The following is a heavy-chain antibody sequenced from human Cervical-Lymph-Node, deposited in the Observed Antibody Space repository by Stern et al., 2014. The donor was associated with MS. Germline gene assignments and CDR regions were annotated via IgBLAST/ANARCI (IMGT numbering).Heavy chain of an antibody. CDR2: TYYSGGT. CDR1: GASISNYF. D-gene: IGHD2/OR15-2a*01. Sequence: QVQLQESSPGLVKPSETLSLTCTVSGASISNYFWNWIRQPPGKGLEWIGSTYYSGGTNYNPSLKSRVTMSVDTSKNQFSLKLHSVTAADTAVYYCARDLSDWGQGTLVTVSS. CDR3: ARDLSD. J-gene: IGHJ1*01. V-gene: IGHV4-59*01.